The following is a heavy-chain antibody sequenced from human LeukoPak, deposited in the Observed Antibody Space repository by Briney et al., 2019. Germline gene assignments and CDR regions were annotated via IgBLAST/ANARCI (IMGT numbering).Heavy chain of an antibody. CDR1: GFTVSSNY. CDR2: IYSGGST. V-gene: IGHV3-66*01. CDR3: ANIAVAGPKVGDY. Sequence: GGSLILSCAASGFTVSSNYMSWVRPAPGKGLEWVSVIYSGGSTYYADSVKGRFTISRDNSKNALYLQMNSLRAEDTAVYYCANIAVAGPKVGDYWGQGTLVTVSS. J-gene: IGHJ4*02. D-gene: IGHD6-19*01.